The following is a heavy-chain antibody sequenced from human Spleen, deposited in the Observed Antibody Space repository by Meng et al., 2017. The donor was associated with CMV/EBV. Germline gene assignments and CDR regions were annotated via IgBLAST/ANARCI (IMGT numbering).Heavy chain of an antibody. CDR2: INHGGVT. Sequence: LTCAVYGRSFSGHYWTWVRQPPGKGLEWIGEINHGGVTHYNSSLSSRVTIFLDTSKRQFSLRLTSVTVADTAVYYCASEPVGWYFDLWGRGTLVTVSS. J-gene: IGHJ2*01. V-gene: IGHV4-34*01. D-gene: IGHD1-14*01. CDR1: GRSFSGHY. CDR3: ASEPVGWYFDL.